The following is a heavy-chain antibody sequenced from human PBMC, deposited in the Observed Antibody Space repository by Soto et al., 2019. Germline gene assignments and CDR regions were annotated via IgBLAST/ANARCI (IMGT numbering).Heavy chain of an antibody. CDR3: AKSFCSSSSCFFLWVDP. J-gene: IGHJ5*02. CDR1: GFAFSTYA. D-gene: IGHD2-2*01. Sequence: PGGSLRLSCAASGFAFSTYAMSWVCQAPGKGLECISLISGTGVPTLYAESVKGRFSVSRDNSKDTLFLEMNNLRVDDTAIYYCAKSFCSSSSCFFLWVDPWGPGTLVTVSS. CDR2: ISGTGVPT. V-gene: IGHV3-23*01.